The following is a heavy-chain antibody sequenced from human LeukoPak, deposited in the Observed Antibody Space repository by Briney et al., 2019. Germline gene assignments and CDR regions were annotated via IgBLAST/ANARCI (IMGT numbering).Heavy chain of an antibody. D-gene: IGHD6-13*01. J-gene: IGHJ6*03. CDR3: ARAPLAAQHYYYYYYMDV. CDR2: MNHNSGNT. CDR1: GYTFTSYD. V-gene: IGHV1-8*03. Sequence: GASVKVSCKASGYTFTSYDINWVRQATGQGLEWMGWMNHNSGNTGYAQKFQGRVTITRNTSISTAYMELSSLRSEDTAVYYCARAPLAAQHYYYYYYMDVWGKGTTVTVSS.